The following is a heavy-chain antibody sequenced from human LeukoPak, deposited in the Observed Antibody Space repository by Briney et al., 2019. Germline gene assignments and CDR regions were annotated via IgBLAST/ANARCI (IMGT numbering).Heavy chain of an antibody. V-gene: IGHV4-39*02. CDR3: ARLGAGPTYYDFRSGYSSFYFDY. D-gene: IGHD3-3*01. J-gene: IGHJ4*02. CDR2: ISSSGNT. CDR1: GGSTSGGNYY. Sequence: SETLSLTCTVSGGSTSGGNYYWGWIRQPPGKGLEWIGGISSSGNTYYNPSLKSRITISIDTPKNHFSLKLSSVTAADTAVYYCARLGAGPTYYDFRSGYSSFYFDYWGQGTLVTVSS.